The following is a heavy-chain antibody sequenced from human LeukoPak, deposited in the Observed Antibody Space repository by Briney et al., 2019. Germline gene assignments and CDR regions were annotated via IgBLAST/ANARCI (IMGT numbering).Heavy chain of an antibody. CDR2: INQNGGT. D-gene: IGHD1-26*01. Sequence: SETLSLACAVYGGSFSAYYWTWIRQSPGKGLEWIGEINQNGGTNYNQSLKSRVTISVDTSKNQFSLKMISVTAADTAIYYCARGQEEWERPQRAVHFDNWGQGTQVTVSS. V-gene: IGHV4-34*01. J-gene: IGHJ4*02. CDR3: ARGQEEWERPQRAVHFDN. CDR1: GGSFSAYY.